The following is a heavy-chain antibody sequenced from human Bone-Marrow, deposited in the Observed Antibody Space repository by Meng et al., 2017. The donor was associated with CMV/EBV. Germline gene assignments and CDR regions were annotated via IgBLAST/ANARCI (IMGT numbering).Heavy chain of an antibody. J-gene: IGHJ4*02. CDR3: AKVLGSSSSPFDY. V-gene: IGHV3-30*02. CDR2: IQYDGSNK. CDR1: GFTFSTYG. Sequence: GESLKISCAASGFTFSTYGLHWVRQAPGKGLECVAFIQYDGSNKYYTDSVKGRFTISRDNSKNMVYLQMNSLRAGDTAVYYCAKVLGSSSSPFDYWGQGTLVTVSS. D-gene: IGHD6-6*01.